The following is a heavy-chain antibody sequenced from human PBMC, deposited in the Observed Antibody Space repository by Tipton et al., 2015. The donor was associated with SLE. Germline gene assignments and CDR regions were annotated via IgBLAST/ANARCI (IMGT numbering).Heavy chain of an antibody. CDR3: ARVEYNWGSPLDY. CDR1: GGSFSGYY. V-gene: IGHV4-34*01. J-gene: IGHJ4*02. Sequence: LRLSCAVYGGSFSGYYWSWIRQPPGKGLEWIGSIYHSGTAYYNPSLKSRVTISVDTSKNQISLKLSSVTAADAAVYYCARVEYNWGSPLDYWGQGTLVTVSS. D-gene: IGHD7-27*01. CDR2: IYHSGTA.